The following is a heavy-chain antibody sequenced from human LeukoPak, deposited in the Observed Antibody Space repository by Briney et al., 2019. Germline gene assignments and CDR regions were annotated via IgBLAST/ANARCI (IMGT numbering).Heavy chain of an antibody. Sequence: ASVKVSCKVSGYTFTDYYMHWVKQAPGKGLEWMGLVDPEDGETIYAEKFQGRVTITADPSTDTAYMELSSLRSEDTAVYYCATDYVWGSYAYYWGQGTLVTVSS. J-gene: IGHJ4*02. CDR3: ATDYVWGSYAYY. CDR1: GYTFTDYY. D-gene: IGHD3-16*01. V-gene: IGHV1-69-2*01. CDR2: VDPEDGET.